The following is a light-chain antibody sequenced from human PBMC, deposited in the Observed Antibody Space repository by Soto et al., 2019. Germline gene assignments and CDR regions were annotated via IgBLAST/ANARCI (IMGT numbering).Light chain of an antibody. CDR1: SANIGSNT. V-gene: IGLV1-44*01. Sequence: QSVLTQPPSASGTPGQRVTIFCSGSSANIGSNTVNWYQQLPGTAPKLLIHNNNKRPSGVPDRFSGSKSGTSASLAISGLQSEDEADYYCSSFTTSNTPLYVFGTGTKVTVL. CDR2: NNN. CDR3: SSFTTSNTPLYV. J-gene: IGLJ1*01.